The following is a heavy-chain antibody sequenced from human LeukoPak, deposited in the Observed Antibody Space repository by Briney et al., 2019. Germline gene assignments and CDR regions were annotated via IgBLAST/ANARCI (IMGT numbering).Heavy chain of an antibody. CDR1: GFTFSNYA. CDR2: ISSSGSTI. J-gene: IGHJ4*02. V-gene: IGHV3-11*01. CDR3: ARGAAMVRGVTHFDY. D-gene: IGHD3-10*01. Sequence: PGGSLRLSCAASGFTFSNYAMSWVRQAPGKGLEWVSYISSSGSTIYYADSVKGRFTISRDNAKNSLYLQMNSLRAEDTAVYYCARGAAMVRGVTHFDYWGQGTLVTVSS.